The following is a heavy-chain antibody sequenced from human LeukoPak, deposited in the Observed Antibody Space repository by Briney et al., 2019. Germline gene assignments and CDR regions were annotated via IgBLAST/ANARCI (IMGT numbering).Heavy chain of an antibody. J-gene: IGHJ4*02. D-gene: IGHD5-12*01. Sequence: GGSLRLSCAASGFTFSDSWMHWVRQVPGKGPEWVSRTSKDGSDTVYPASAKGRVTASRDNAKNTVYLELTNLRPDDTAVYYCARGGYSGSYYRFSWGRGTLVTVAS. V-gene: IGHV3-74*01. CDR1: GFTFSDSW. CDR3: ARGGYSGSYYRFS. CDR2: TSKDGSDT.